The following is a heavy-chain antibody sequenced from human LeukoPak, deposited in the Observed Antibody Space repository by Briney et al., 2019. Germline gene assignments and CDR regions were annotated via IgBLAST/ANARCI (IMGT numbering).Heavy chain of an antibody. D-gene: IGHD4-17*01. CDR1: GGSISSSNW. V-gene: IGHV4-4*02. Sequence: SETLSLTCAVSGGSISSSNWWSWVRQPPGKGLEWIGEIYHSGSTNYNPSLKSRVTISVDKSKNQFSLKLSSVTAAGTAVYYCASLGRYDAFDIWGQGTMVTVSS. CDR2: IYHSGST. J-gene: IGHJ3*02. CDR3: ASLGRYDAFDI.